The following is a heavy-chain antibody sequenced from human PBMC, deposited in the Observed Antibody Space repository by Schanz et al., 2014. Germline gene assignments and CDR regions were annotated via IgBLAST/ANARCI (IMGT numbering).Heavy chain of an antibody. D-gene: IGHD6-19*01. CDR3: AAPIAVNAFNV. J-gene: IGHJ3*01. V-gene: IGHV3-7*01. Sequence: EMQLVESGGGLVQPGGSLRLSCAASGFSFSSYCMNWVRQAPGKGLEWVANIKQDGSEKYYVDSVKGRFTISRDNAKNTLYLQMNSLRDEDTAVYYCAAPIAVNAFNVWGQGTMVTVSS. CDR1: GFSFSSYC. CDR2: IKQDGSEK.